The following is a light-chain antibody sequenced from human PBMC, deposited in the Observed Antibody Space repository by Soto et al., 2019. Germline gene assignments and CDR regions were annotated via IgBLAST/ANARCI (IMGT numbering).Light chain of an antibody. CDR1: QSVQSN. Sequence: TPAGATRCRSLCVRGGLSCRASQSVQSNVAWYQQKAGQAPRLLLYDASTRATGIPARFSGRGSGTDFTLTISSLQSEDFAVYYYQQYNTWLTFGEGTKVDIK. CDR2: DAS. J-gene: IGKJ4*01. V-gene: IGKV3-15*01. CDR3: QQYNTWLT.